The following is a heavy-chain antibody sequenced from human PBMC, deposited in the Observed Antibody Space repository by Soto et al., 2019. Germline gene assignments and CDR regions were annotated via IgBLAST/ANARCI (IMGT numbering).Heavy chain of an antibody. CDR2: IYYSGST. J-gene: IGHJ6*02. V-gene: IGHV4-39*01. Sequence: SETLSLTCTVSGGSISSSSYYWGWIRQPPGKGLEWIGSIYYSGSTYYNPSLKSRVTISVDTSKNQFSLKLSSVTAADTAVYYCARLGGDDILTGPYYYYGMDVWGQGTTVTVSS. CDR3: ARLGGDDILTGPYYYYGMDV. CDR1: GGSISSSSYY. D-gene: IGHD3-9*01.